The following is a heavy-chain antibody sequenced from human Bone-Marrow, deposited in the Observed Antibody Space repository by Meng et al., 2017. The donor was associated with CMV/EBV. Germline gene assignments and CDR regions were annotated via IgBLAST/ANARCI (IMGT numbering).Heavy chain of an antibody. CDR3: ARKPRVEAEDGYYDDMDV. D-gene: IGHD2-15*01. V-gene: IGHV1-2*02. CDR1: GYTFIGYY. Sequence: ASVKVSCKASGYTFIGYYIHWVRQAPGQGLEWMGWIDPKSGRTNYAQNFQGRVTMTRDTSINTAYMQLTRLRSEDTAVVYCARKPRVEAEDGYYDDMDVWGQGTTVTVSS. J-gene: IGHJ6*02. CDR2: IDPKSGRT.